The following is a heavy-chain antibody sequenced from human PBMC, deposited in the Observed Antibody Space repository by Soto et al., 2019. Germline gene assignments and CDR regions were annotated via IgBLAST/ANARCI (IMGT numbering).Heavy chain of an antibody. CDR2: ISSSGGNT. J-gene: IGHJ4*02. V-gene: IGHV3-23*01. D-gene: IGHD6-19*01. CDR3: ARGSVTGTRQADY. Sequence: EVRLLESGGDLVQPGGSLRLSCAASGFTFSSYAMGWVRQDPGKGLEWLSSISSSGGNTYYADSMKGRFIISRNNSKNTLYLHMDSLRVEDTAVYYCARGSVTGTRQADYWGQGTLVTVSS. CDR1: GFTFSSYA.